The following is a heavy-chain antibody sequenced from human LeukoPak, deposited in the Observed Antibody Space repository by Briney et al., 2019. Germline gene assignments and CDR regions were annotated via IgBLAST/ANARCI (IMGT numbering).Heavy chain of an antibody. V-gene: IGHV3-23*01. CDR3: AKATGTLTN. D-gene: IGHD1-1*01. CDR1: GFTLSSYA. Sequence: GGSLRLSCAASGFTLSSYAMSWVRQAPGKGLEWVSAISDTGNTYHADSVKGRFTISRDNSKNTLYLQMNSLTAEDTAIFYCAKATGTLTNWGQGILVTVSS. J-gene: IGHJ4*02. CDR2: ISDTGNT.